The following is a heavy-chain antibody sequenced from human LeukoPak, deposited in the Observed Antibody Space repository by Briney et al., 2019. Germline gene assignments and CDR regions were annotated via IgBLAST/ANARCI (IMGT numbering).Heavy chain of an antibody. CDR1: GFTFSSDW. Sequence: GGSLRLSCAASGFTFSSDWMSWVRQAPGKGLEWVANIKEDGREKYNVDSVKGRFTISRDNAKNSLYLQMNSLRAEDTAVYYCARFIRGVTQSSYDSWGQGTLVIVSS. CDR2: IKEDGREK. V-gene: IGHV3-7*01. D-gene: IGHD3-10*01. J-gene: IGHJ4*02. CDR3: ARFIRGVTQSSYDS.